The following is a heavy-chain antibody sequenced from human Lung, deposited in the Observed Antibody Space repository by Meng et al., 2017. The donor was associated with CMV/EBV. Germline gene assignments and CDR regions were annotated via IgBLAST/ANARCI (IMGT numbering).Heavy chain of an antibody. CDR3: AASSSSWYQNWFDP. CDR2: ISAYNGNT. Sequence: QVQLVQSGAEVKKPVASVKVSCKASGYTFTSYGISWVRQAPGQGLEWMGWISAYNGNTNYARKLQGRITMTTDTSTSTAYMELRSLRSDDTAVYYCAASSSSWYQNWFDPWGQGTLVTVSS. J-gene: IGHJ5*02. D-gene: IGHD6-13*01. V-gene: IGHV1-18*01. CDR1: GYTFTSYG.